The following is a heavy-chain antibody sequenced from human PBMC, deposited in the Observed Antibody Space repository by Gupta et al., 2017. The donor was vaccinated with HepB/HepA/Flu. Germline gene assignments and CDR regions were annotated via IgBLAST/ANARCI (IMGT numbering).Heavy chain of an antibody. V-gene: IGHV3-33*01. CDR2: ILNDGSKN. Sequence: VPLAESGVGVVQPGRSLRLSCAASGFPFSRYGMHGVRQAPGKGLEWVAVILNDGSKNWHADSVKGRFTISRDNLNNILYLQMDSLSAEDTAVYYCARDDDLPGNNFDYWGQGTRVTVAS. J-gene: IGHJ4*02. D-gene: IGHD3-3*01. CDR1: GFPFSRYG. CDR3: ARDDDLPGNNFDY.